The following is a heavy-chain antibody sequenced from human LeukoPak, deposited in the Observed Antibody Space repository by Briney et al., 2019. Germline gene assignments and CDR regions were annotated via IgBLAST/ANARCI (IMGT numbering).Heavy chain of an antibody. D-gene: IGHD1-26*01. J-gene: IGHJ4*02. V-gene: IGHV3-43D*04. CDR2: ISWDGGST. CDR3: ASFPHSGYFDY. Sequence: PGGSLRLSCAASGFTFDDYAMHWVRQAPGKGLEWVSLISWDGGSTYYADSVKGRFTISRDNSKNTLYLQMNSLRAEDTAVYYCASFPHSGYFDYWGQGTLVTVSS. CDR1: GFTFDDYA.